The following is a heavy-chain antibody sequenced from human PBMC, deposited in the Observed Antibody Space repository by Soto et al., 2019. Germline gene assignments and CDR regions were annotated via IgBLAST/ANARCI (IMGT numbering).Heavy chain of an antibody. D-gene: IGHD6-13*01. CDR2: ISYSGSA. J-gene: IGHJ5*02. Sequence: SETLSLTWVVSDYSISSSNWWGWIRQPPGKGLEWIGYISYSGSAYYTPSLKSRVTMSADTSKNQFYLDLSSVTAVDTAVYYCARIATTGRGPWFDPWGQGTLVTVSS. CDR1: DYSISSSNW. CDR3: ARIATTGRGPWFDP. V-gene: IGHV4-28*01.